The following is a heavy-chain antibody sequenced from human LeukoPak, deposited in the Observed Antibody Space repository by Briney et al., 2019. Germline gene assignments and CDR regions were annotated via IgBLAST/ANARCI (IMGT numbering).Heavy chain of an antibody. D-gene: IGHD3-3*01. CDR1: GGSFSGYY. V-gene: IGHV4-34*01. J-gene: IGHJ6*03. CDR2: INHSGST. CDR3: ARGGRHYDFWSGYLYYMDV. Sequence: SETLSLTCAVYGGSFSGYYWSWIRQPPGKGLEWIGEINHSGSTNYNPSLKSRVTISVDTSKNQFSLRLSSVTAADTAVYYCARGGRHYDFWSGYLYYMDVWGKGTTVTVSS.